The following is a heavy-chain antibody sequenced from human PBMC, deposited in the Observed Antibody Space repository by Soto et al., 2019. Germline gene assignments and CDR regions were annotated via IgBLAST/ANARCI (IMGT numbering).Heavy chain of an antibody. CDR3: ARVGVYSSGSYYNVDWFDP. V-gene: IGHV4-34*01. Sequence: PSETLSLTCAVYCGSFSGYYWSWIRQPPGKGLEWIGEINHSGSTNYNPSLKSRVTLSVDTSKNQFSLKLRSVTAADTAVYYCARVGVYSSGSYYNVDWFDPWGQGTLVTVT. D-gene: IGHD3-10*01. CDR2: INHSGST. CDR1: CGSFSGYY. J-gene: IGHJ5*02.